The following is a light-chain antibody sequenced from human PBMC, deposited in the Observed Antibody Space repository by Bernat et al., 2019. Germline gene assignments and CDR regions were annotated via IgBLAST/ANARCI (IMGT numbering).Light chain of an antibody. CDR3: QQYVNWPPLT. CDR1: QSVDRN. CDR2: GAS. V-gene: IGKV3-15*01. J-gene: IGKJ4*01. Sequence: EIVMTQSPATLSVSPGERATLSCRASQSVDRNLAWYQQKSGQPPRLLIYGASTRATDVPARFSGSGSGTEFTLTISSLQSEDFAVYYCQQYVNWPPLTVGGGTRVDIK.